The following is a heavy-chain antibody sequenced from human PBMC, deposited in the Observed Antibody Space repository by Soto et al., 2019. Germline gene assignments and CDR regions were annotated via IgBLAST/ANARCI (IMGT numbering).Heavy chain of an antibody. Sequence: SVKVSWKASGGTFSSYAISWVRQAPGQGLEWMGGIIPIFGTANYAQKFQGRVTITADESTSTAYMELSSLRSEDTAVYYCARDAHYYDSSGYYHKFDYWGQGTLVTVSS. V-gene: IGHV1-69*13. J-gene: IGHJ4*02. CDR3: ARDAHYYDSSGYYHKFDY. CDR2: IIPIFGTA. D-gene: IGHD3-22*01. CDR1: GGTFSSYA.